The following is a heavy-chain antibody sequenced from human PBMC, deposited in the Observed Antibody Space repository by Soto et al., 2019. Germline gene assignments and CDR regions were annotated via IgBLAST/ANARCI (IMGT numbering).Heavy chain of an antibody. D-gene: IGHD1-1*01. Sequence: HVQLVQSGAEVKKPGASVKVSCKASGYTFISYGISWVRQAPGQGLEWMGWISAYNGNTNYAQKVQGRVTMTTDTSPSTVYMELRSLRSDDTAVYYCARALQYNWNDDAGGWFDPWGQGTLVTVSS. J-gene: IGHJ5*02. CDR1: GYTFISYG. CDR2: ISAYNGNT. CDR3: ARALQYNWNDDAGGWFDP. V-gene: IGHV1-18*04.